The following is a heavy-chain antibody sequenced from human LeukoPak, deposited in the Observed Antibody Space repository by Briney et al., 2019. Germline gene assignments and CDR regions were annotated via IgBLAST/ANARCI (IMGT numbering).Heavy chain of an antibody. CDR2: ISGSGGST. V-gene: IGHV3-23*01. J-gene: IGHJ4*02. CDR3: AKNQPVMITFGGVPLDY. D-gene: IGHD3-16*01. CDR1: GFTVSSNY. Sequence: GGSLRLSCAASGFTVSSNYMSWVRQAPGKGLEWVSAISGSGGSTYYADSVKGRFTISRDNSKNTLYLQMNSLRAEDTAVYYCAKNQPVMITFGGVPLDYWGQGTLVTVSS.